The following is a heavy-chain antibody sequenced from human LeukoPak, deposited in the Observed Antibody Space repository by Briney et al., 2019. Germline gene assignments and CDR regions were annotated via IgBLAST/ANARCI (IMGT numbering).Heavy chain of an antibody. D-gene: IGHD1-26*01. CDR3: GMSGDRVPLQDDVFDV. J-gene: IGHJ3*01. CDR2: IYPGDSGP. CDR1: GYSFTSYC. V-gene: IGHV5-51*01. Sequence: GESLKVSCKVSGYSFTSYCIGWVRQMPGKGLEWMGIIYPGDSGPTYSPSFQGQVTISVDKSINTAYLQWSSLQASDTAMYYCGMSGDRVPLQDDVFDVWGQGTMVTVST.